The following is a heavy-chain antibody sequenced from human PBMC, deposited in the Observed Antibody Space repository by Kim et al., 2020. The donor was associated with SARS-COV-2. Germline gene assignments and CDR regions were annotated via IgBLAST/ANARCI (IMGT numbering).Heavy chain of an antibody. CDR1: GGSFSGYY. CDR3: ARVGDGYNLEAFDI. V-gene: IGHV4-34*01. J-gene: IGHJ3*02. Sequence: SETLSLTCAVYGGSFSGYYWSWIRQPPGKGLEWIGEINHSGSTNYNPSLKSRVTISVDTSKNQFSLKLSSVTAADTAVYYCARVGDGYNLEAFDIWGQGTMVTVSS. CDR2: INHSGST. D-gene: IGHD5-12*01.